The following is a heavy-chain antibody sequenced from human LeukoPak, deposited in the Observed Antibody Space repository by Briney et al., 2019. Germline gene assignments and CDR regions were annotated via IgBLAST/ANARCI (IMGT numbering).Heavy chain of an antibody. V-gene: IGHV4-59*01. CDR2: IYYSGST. Sequence: PSETLSLTCTVSGGSISIYYWTWIRQPPGKGLEWIGYIYYSGSTNYNPSLKSRVTISVDTSKNQFSLKLSSVTAADTAVYYCATHSGYDSPPGYWGQGTLSPSPQ. CDR1: GGSISIYY. J-gene: IGHJ4*02. D-gene: IGHD5-12*01. CDR3: ATHSGYDSPPGY.